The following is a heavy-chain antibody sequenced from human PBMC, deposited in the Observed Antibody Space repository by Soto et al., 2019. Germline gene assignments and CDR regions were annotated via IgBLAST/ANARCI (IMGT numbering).Heavy chain of an antibody. J-gene: IGHJ4*02. Sequence: QVYLVESEGGVVQPGRSLRLSCAASGFIFSTYVIHWVRQAPGKGPEWVATMSYDGSNEYYADSVQGRFTISRDISKNTLYLQMNSLTIEDTAMYYCAQSPSLTQRGCFDYWGQGAQVTVSS. V-gene: IGHV3-30*18. CDR3: AQSPSLTQRGCFDY. CDR1: GFIFSTYV. CDR2: MSYDGSNE. D-gene: IGHD3-9*01.